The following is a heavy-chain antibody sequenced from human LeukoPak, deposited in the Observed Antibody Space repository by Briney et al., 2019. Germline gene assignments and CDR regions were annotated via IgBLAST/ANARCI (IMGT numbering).Heavy chain of an antibody. CDR3: ARGTTVPTKAEYYFDY. CDR1: GYTFTSYA. Sequence: ASVKVSCKASGYTFTSYAMHWVRQAPGQRLEWMGWINAGNGNTKYSQEFQGRVTITRDTSASTAYMELSSLRSEDMAVYYCARGTTVPTKAEYYFDYWGQGTLVTVSS. V-gene: IGHV1-3*03. J-gene: IGHJ4*02. D-gene: IGHD4-17*01. CDR2: INAGNGNT.